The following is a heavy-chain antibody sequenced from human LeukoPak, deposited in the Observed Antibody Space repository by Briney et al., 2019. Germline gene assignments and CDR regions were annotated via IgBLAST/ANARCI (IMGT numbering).Heavy chain of an antibody. CDR2: INPNSGGT. CDR1: GYTFTGYY. Sequence: ASVKVSCKASGYTFTGYYMHWVRQAPGQGIEWMGWINPNSGGTNYAQKFQGRVTMTRDTSISTAYMELSRQRSDDTAVYYCARVPIRRWERNDAFDIWGQGTMVTVSS. CDR3: ARVPIRRWERNDAFDI. J-gene: IGHJ3*02. D-gene: IGHD1-1*01. V-gene: IGHV1-2*02.